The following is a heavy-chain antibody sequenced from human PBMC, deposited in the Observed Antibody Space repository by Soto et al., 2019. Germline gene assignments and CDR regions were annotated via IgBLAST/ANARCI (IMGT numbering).Heavy chain of an antibody. CDR1: GGTFSSYA. D-gene: IGHD6-6*01. Sequence: GASVKVSCKASGGTFSSYAISWVRQAPGQGLEWMGGIIPIFGTANYAQKFQGRVTITADESTSTAYMELSSLRSEDTAVYYCGGELIAARPQYYYYYGMDVWGQGTTVTVSS. CDR2: IIPIFGTA. V-gene: IGHV1-69*13. CDR3: GGELIAARPQYYYYYGMDV. J-gene: IGHJ6*02.